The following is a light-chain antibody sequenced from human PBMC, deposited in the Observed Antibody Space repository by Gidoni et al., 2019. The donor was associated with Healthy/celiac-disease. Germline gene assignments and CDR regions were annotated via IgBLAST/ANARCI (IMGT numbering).Light chain of an antibody. J-gene: IGKJ5*01. CDR3: QQYGSWIT. CDR1: QSVSSSY. Sequence: EIVLTPSPGTLTLSPGERATISCRASQSVSSSYLAWYQQKPGQAPRLLIYGASSRATGIPDRFSGSGSGTDFTLTISRLEPEYFAVYYCQQYGSWITFGQGTRLEIK. V-gene: IGKV3-20*01. CDR2: GAS.